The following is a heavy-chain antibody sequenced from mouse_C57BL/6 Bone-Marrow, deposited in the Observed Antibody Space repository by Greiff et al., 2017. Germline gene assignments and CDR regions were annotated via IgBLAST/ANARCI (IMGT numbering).Heavy chain of an antibody. CDR3: AREVIYYGFDELLDY. Sequence: EVQLQQSGAELVKPGASVKLSCTASGFNIKDYYMHWVKQRTEQGLEWIGRIDPEDGETKYAQKFQGKDTILADTSSNSAYLHLSSLTSVDTAVYYCAREVIYYGFDELLDYWGQGTTLTVSS. D-gene: IGHD2-2*01. CDR1: GFNIKDYY. V-gene: IGHV14-2*01. J-gene: IGHJ2*01. CDR2: IDPEDGET.